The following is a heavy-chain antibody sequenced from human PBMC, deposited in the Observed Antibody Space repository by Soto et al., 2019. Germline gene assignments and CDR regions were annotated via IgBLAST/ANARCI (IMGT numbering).Heavy chain of an antibody. Sequence: QVQLVQSGGGVVQPGRSLRLSCAASGFTFSRNAMYWVRQAPGKGLDWVAVISFDGNVKSYADSVKGRFTISRDNSTKEQYQQRSSLGAEATALSYSERDWGWTTGPGRGYFYYWCQRNIATVSS. J-gene: IGHJ4*02. D-gene: IGHD2-15*01. CDR2: ISFDGNVK. V-gene: IGHV3-30*03. CDR3: ERDWGWTTGPGRGYFYY. CDR1: GFTFSRNA.